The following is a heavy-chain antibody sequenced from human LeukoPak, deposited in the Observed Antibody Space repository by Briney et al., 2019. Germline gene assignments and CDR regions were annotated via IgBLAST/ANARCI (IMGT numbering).Heavy chain of an antibody. CDR3: AATKGHSSIGPYYYYMDV. J-gene: IGHJ6*03. CDR1: GGSISSGGYY. D-gene: IGHD6-13*01. V-gene: IGHV4-30-2*01. CDR2: IYHSGST. Sequence: SETLSLTCTVSGGSISSGGYYWSWIRQPPGKGLEWIGYIYHSGSTYYNPSLKSRVTMSVDTSKNQFSLKLSSVTAADTAVYYCAATKGHSSIGPYYYYMDVWGKGTTVTVSS.